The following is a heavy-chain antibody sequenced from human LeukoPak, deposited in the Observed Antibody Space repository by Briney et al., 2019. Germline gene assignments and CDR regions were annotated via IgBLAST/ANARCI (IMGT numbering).Heavy chain of an antibody. J-gene: IGHJ4*02. D-gene: IGHD5-18*01. V-gene: IGHV1-69*13. CDR3: ARRDSYGYFDY. CDR2: IIPIFGTV. Sequence: SVKVSCKASGGTFSSYAISWVRQAPGQGLEWMGGIIPIFGTVSYAQKFQGRVTITADESTSTAYMELSSLRAEDTAVYYCARRDSYGYFDYWGQGTLVTVSS. CDR1: GGTFSSYA.